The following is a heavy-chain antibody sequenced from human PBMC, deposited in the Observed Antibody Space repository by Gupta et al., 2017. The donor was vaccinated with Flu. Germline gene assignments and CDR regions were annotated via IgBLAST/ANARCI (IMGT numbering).Heavy chain of an antibody. CDR2: ISGSGGST. D-gene: IGHD1-26*01. CDR3: AKDWSTSGSYYGLDAFDI. Sequence: EVQLLESGGGLVQPGGSLRLSCAASGFTFSSYAMSWVRQAPGKGLELVSAISGSGGSTYYADSVKGRFTISRDNSKNTLYLQMNSLRAEDTAVYYCAKDWSTSGSYYGLDAFDIWGQGTMVTVSS. J-gene: IGHJ3*02. CDR1: GFTFSSYA. V-gene: IGHV3-23*01.